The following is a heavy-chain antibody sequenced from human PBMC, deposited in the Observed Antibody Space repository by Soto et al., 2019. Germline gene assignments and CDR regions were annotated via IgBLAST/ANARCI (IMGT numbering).Heavy chain of an antibody. CDR3: ARGYYYGSGSYKKGGHFDY. CDR1: GFTFSSYD. D-gene: IGHD3-10*01. V-gene: IGHV3-13*01. Sequence: GGSLRLSCAASGFTFSSYDMHWVRQATGKGLEWVSAIGTAGDTYYPGSVKGRFTISRENAKNSLYLQMNSLRAGDTAVYYCARGYYYGSGSYKKGGHFDYWGQGTLVTVSS. CDR2: IGTAGDT. J-gene: IGHJ4*02.